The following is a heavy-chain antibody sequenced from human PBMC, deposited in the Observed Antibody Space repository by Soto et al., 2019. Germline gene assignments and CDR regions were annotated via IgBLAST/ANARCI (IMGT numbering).Heavy chain of an antibody. V-gene: IGHV1-69*13. Sequence: GASVKVSCKASGGTFGSYAISWVRQAPGQGLEWMGGIIPIFGTANYAQKFQGRVTITADEFTSTAYMELSSLRSEDTAVYYCARAKVREWELSYYFDYWGQGTLVTVSS. CDR1: GGTFGSYA. J-gene: IGHJ4*02. D-gene: IGHD1-26*01. CDR2: IIPIFGTA. CDR3: ARAKVREWELSYYFDY.